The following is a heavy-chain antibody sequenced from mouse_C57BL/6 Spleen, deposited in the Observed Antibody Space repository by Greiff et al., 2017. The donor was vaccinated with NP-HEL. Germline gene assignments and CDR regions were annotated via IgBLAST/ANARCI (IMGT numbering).Heavy chain of an antibody. J-gene: IGHJ1*03. D-gene: IGHD2-5*01. CDR1: GYTFTDHT. CDR3: ARGAYYSNPYWYFDV. Sequence: QVQLQQSDAELVKPGASVKISCKVSGYTFTDHTIHWMKQRPEQGLEWIGYIYPRDGSTKYNEKFKGKATLTADKSSSTAYMQLNSLTSEDSAVYFCARGAYYSNPYWYFDVWGTGTTVTVSS. CDR2: IYPRDGST. V-gene: IGHV1-78*01.